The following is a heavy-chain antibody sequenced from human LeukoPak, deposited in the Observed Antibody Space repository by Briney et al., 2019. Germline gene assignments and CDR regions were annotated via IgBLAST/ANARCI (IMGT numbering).Heavy chain of an antibody. D-gene: IGHD3-16*01. Sequence: PGGPLGLPVPPSGLSLSSFPMSGVAEGPRGGLDGVPSIRGNGETFYADAVKGRYTLYSDSPRNMVYLQMNNLRVEDTAIYYCARASWVSSTDAVRWGQGTLVTVS. V-gene: IGHV3-23*01. CDR3: ARASWVSSTDAVR. J-gene: IGHJ4*02. CDR1: GLSLSSFP. CDR2: IRGNGET.